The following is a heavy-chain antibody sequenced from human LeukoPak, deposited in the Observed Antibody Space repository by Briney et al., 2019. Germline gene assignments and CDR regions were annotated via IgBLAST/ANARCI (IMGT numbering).Heavy chain of an antibody. CDR3: ARQDIVVVVADY. J-gene: IGHJ4*02. CDR1: GGSISSYY. V-gene: IGHV4-59*08. Sequence: SETLSLTCTVSGGSISSYYWSWIRQPPGKGLEWIGYIYYSGSTNYNPSLKSRVTISVDTSKNQFSLKLSSVTAADTAVYYCARQDIVVVVADYWGQGTLVTVSS. CDR2: IYYSGST. D-gene: IGHD2-15*01.